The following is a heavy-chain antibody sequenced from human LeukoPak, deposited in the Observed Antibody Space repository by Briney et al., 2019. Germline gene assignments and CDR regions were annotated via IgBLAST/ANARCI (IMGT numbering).Heavy chain of an antibody. Sequence: GESLKISCKGSGYSFTSYWIGWVRQMPGRGLEWMGIIYPGDSDTRYSPSFQGRVTISADKSISTAYLQWSSLKASDTAMYYCARSRITMIVVHDAFDIWGQGTMVTVSS. CDR2: IYPGDSDT. J-gene: IGHJ3*02. CDR3: ARSRITMIVVHDAFDI. D-gene: IGHD3-22*01. CDR1: GYSFTSYW. V-gene: IGHV5-51*01.